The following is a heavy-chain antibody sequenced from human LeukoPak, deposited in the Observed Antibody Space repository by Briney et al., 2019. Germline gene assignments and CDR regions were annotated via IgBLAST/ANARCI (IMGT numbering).Heavy chain of an antibody. V-gene: IGHV3-23*01. CDR1: GFTFSSYA. D-gene: IGHD4-17*01. CDR2: ISGSGGST. Sequence: GGSLRLSCAASGFTFSSYAMSWVRQAPGKGLDWVSAISGSGGSTYYADSVKGRFTISRDNSKNTLYLQMNSLRAEDTAVYYCATVFSFSAYYFDYWGQGTLVTVSS. CDR3: ATVFSFSAYYFDY. J-gene: IGHJ4*02.